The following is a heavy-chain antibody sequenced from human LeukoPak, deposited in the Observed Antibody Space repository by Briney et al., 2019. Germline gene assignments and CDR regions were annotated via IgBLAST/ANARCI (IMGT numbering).Heavy chain of an antibody. V-gene: IGHV3-30*02. CDR2: IRYDGSNK. CDR3: AKVFGVPPAQDAFDI. Sequence: GGSLRLSCAASGFTFSTYAMSWVRQAPGKGLEWVALIRYDGSNKYYADSVKGRFTISRDNSKNTLYLQMNSLRAEDTAIYYCAKVFGVPPAQDAFDIWGQGTMVTVSS. D-gene: IGHD3-3*01. J-gene: IGHJ3*02. CDR1: GFTFSTYA.